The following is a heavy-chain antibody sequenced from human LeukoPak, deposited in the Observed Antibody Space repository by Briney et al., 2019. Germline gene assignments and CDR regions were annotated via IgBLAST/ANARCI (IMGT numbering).Heavy chain of an antibody. V-gene: IGHV3-30*03. CDR3: ARVGYYYDSSRYYPY. CDR2: ISCDGSNK. CDR1: GFTFSSYG. D-gene: IGHD3-22*01. Sequence: GGSLRLSCAASGFTFSSYGMHWVRQAPGKGLEWVAVISCDGSNKYYADSVKGRFTISRDNAKNSLYLQMNSLRAEDTAVYYCARVGYYYDSSRYYPYWGQGTLVTVSS. J-gene: IGHJ4*02.